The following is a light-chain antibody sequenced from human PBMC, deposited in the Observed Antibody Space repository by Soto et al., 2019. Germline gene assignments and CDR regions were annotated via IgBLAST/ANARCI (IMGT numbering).Light chain of an antibody. CDR2: LGS. V-gene: IGKV2-28*01. J-gene: IGKJ1*01. CDR3: MQALQSLRT. Sequence: DIVMTQSPLSLPVTPGEPASISCRSTQSLLHSNGYNYLDWYLQKPGQSPQLLIYLGSNRASGVPDRFSGSGSGTYFTLKISIVEAEDVGVYYCMQALQSLRTFGQGTKV. CDR1: QSLLHSNGYNY.